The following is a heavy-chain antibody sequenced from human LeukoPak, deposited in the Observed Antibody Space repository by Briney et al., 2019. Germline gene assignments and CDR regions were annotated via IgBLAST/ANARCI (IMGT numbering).Heavy chain of an antibody. D-gene: IGHD3-3*01. J-gene: IGHJ5*02. Sequence: GESLKISCKGSGYSFTSYWIGWVRQMTGKGLEWMGIINPGDSDTRYSPSFQGQVTISADKSISTAYLQWSSLKASDTAMYYCARLYYDFWSGYFAVNNWFDPWGQGTLVTVSS. CDR3: ARLYYDFWSGYFAVNNWFDP. CDR1: GYSFTSYW. V-gene: IGHV5-51*01. CDR2: INPGDSDT.